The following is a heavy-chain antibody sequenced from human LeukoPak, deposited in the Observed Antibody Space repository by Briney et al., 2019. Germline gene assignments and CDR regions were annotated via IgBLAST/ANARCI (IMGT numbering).Heavy chain of an antibody. Sequence: GGSLRLSCAASGFTFSSYAMSWVRQAPGKGLEWVSAISGSGGSTYYADSVKGRFTISRDNAKSSLYLQMNSLRAEDTAVYYCARGGDIVAYNYWGQGTLVTVSS. V-gene: IGHV3-23*01. D-gene: IGHD5-12*01. CDR2: ISGSGGST. CDR3: ARGGDIVAYNY. J-gene: IGHJ4*02. CDR1: GFTFSSYA.